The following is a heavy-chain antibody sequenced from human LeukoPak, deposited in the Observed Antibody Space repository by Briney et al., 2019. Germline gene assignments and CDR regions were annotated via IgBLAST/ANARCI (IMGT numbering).Heavy chain of an antibody. Sequence: SETLSLTCTVSGGSISSSSYYWGWIRQPPGKGLEWIGSIYYSGSTYYNPSLKSRVTISVDTSKNQFSLKLSSVTAADTAVYYCAVPRGQRLGWFDYWGQGTLLTVSS. J-gene: IGHJ4*02. CDR3: AVPRGQRLGWFDY. CDR2: IYYSGST. CDR1: GGSISSSSYY. V-gene: IGHV4-39*07. D-gene: IGHD2-2*01.